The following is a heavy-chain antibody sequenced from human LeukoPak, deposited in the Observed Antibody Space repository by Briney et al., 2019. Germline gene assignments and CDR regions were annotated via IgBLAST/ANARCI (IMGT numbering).Heavy chain of an antibody. CDR2: INSDASST. CDR3: ARDFSGSYDGDFDS. D-gene: IGHD6-19*01. V-gene: IGHV3-74*01. CDR1: GFTLSSYW. J-gene: IGHJ4*02. Sequence: GGSLRLSCAACGFTLSSYWMHWVRHARGEGVVGVSSINSDASSTSYAASVNGRFTISRDNPKTTLYPQMTSLRAEDTAVYYCARDFSGSYDGDFDSWGQGTLVTVSS.